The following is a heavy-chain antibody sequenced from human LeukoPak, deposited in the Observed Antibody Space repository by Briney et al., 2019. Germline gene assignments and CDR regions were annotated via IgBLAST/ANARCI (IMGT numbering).Heavy chain of an antibody. J-gene: IGHJ4*02. Sequence: GGSLRLSCAASGITVSANYMSWVRQAPGRRLEWVSIIYSGGSTLHADSVKGRFTISRDNPKNTLYLQMDSLRAEDTAVYYCASQGGSSLYVIHHWGQGTLVTVSS. CDR2: IYSGGST. CDR3: ASQGGSSLYVIHH. D-gene: IGHD6-13*01. CDR1: GITVSANY. V-gene: IGHV3-53*01.